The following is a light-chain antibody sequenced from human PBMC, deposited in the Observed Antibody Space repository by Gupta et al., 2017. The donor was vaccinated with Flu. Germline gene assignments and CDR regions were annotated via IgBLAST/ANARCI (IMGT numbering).Light chain of an antibody. J-gene: IGLJ2*01. Sequence: SALPHPASVSGPPGPSITISCTGTSSDVGGYNYVSWYQQHPGKAPKLMIYDVSNRPSGVSNRFSASKSGNTASLTISGLQAEDEADYYCCSYTGSSSRVFGGGTKLTVL. CDR3: CSYTGSSSRV. V-gene: IGLV2-14*01. CDR2: DVS. CDR1: SSDVGGYNY.